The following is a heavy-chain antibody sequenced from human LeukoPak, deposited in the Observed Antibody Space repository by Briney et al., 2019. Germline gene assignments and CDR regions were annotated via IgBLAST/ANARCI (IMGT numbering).Heavy chain of an antibody. V-gene: IGHV3-23*01. J-gene: IGHJ4*02. D-gene: IGHD3-9*01. Sequence: SGGSLRLSCAASGFTFSSYAMSWVRQAPGKGLEWVSAISGSGGSTYYADSVKGRFTISRDNSKNTLYLQMNSLRAEDTAVYYCAKDEAPLRYFDWLFPDYWGQGTLVTVSS. CDR3: AKDEAPLRYFDWLFPDY. CDR1: GFTFSSYA. CDR2: ISGSGGST.